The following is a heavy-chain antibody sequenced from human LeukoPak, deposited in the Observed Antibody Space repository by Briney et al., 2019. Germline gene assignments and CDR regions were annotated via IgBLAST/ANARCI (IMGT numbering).Heavy chain of an antibody. CDR1: GFTFSDYY. J-gene: IGHJ4*02. V-gene: IGHV3-23*01. CDR2: IIDTGRST. Sequence: GGSLRLSCAASGFTFSDYYMSWVRQAPGKGLEWVAGIIDTGRSTFYIDSVKGRFTISRDNSKNTLYLQMNSLRAEDTAIYYCAKDHCTVTNCFAGFDSWGQGTLLTVSS. CDR3: AKDHCTVTNCFAGFDS. D-gene: IGHD2-8*02.